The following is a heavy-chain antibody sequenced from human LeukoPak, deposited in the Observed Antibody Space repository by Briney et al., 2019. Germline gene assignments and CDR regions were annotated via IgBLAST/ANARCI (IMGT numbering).Heavy chain of an antibody. V-gene: IGHV3-21*01. D-gene: IGHD2-2*01. J-gene: IGHJ3*02. CDR2: ISSSSSYI. CDR3: AKDGLVPAARTPGAFHI. CDR1: GFTFSNYN. Sequence: PGGSLRLSCAASGFTFSNYNINWVRQAPGKGLEWVSSISSSSSYIYYAGSVKGRFTISRDNSKNTLYLHKNSLRAEDTALYYCAKDGLVPAARTPGAFHIWGQGTMVTVSS.